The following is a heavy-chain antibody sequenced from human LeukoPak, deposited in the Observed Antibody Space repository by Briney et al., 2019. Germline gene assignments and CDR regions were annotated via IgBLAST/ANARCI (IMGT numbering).Heavy chain of an antibody. D-gene: IGHD3-22*01. Sequence: PGGSLRLSCAASGFTSSSYGMHWVRQAPGKGLEWVAVIWYDGSNKYYADSVKGRFTISRDNSKNTLYLQMNSLRAEDTAVYYCAREGTYYYDSSGYPDYWGQGTLVTVSS. J-gene: IGHJ4*02. CDR1: GFTSSSYG. V-gene: IGHV3-33*01. CDR2: IWYDGSNK. CDR3: AREGTYYYDSSGYPDY.